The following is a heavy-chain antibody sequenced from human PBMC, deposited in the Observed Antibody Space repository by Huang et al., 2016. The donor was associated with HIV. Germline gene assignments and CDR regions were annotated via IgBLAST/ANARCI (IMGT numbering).Heavy chain of an antibody. V-gene: IGHV4-39*01. CDR2: IYYSGDT. CDR1: GGSITDSNYY. D-gene: IGHD3-10*01. J-gene: IGHJ4*02. CDR3: ARHFGSWSGYFDS. Sequence: QLQLQESGPGLVRPSETLSLICTVSGGSITDSNYYWGWIRQPPGKGLEWIGSIYYSGDTDYNPSLKSRVTMSLDTSKNRFSLDIRSVAVADTAIYYCARHFGSWSGYFDSWGQGTLVPVSS.